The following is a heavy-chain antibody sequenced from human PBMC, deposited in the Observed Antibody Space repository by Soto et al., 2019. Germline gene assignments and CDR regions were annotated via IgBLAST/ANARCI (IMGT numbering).Heavy chain of an antibody. CDR3: ARRGSGSYYDY. J-gene: IGHJ4*02. CDR1: GFTFSSYA. Sequence: EVQLLESGGGLVQPGGSLRLSCAASGFTFSSYAMRWVRQAPVKGLEWVSAISGSGGSTYYADSVKGRVTISRDNSKNTLYLQMNSLRAEDTAVYYCARRGSGSYYDYWGQGTLVIVSS. D-gene: IGHD1-26*01. V-gene: IGHV3-23*01. CDR2: ISGSGGST.